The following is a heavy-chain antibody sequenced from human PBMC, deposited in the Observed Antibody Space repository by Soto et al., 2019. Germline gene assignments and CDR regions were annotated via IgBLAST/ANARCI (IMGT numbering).Heavy chain of an antibody. V-gene: IGHV5-51*01. CDR3: AQQAYFSSTPCYGVH. D-gene: IGHD2-2*01. CDR2: IYPGDSDT. Sequence: EVHLVQSGAEVKKPGESLKISCQASGYIFTNYWIGWVRQMPGKGLEWMGIIYPGDSDTRYSPSFQGQVSISADKSISTAYPQGSSLKASDTGMYYWAQQAYFSSTPCYGVHWGQGTLVTVSS. J-gene: IGHJ4*02. CDR1: GYIFTNYW.